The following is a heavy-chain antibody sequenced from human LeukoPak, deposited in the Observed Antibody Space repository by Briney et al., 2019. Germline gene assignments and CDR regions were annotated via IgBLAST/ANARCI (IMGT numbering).Heavy chain of an antibody. CDR2: IYTSGST. CDR3: AGGGYSYGDY. V-gene: IGHV4-61*02. D-gene: IGHD5-18*01. Sequence: SETLSLTCTVSGGSISSGSYYWSWIRQPAGKGLEWIGRIYTSGSTNYNPSLKSRVTISVDTSKNQFSLKLSSVTAADTAVYYCAGGGYSYGDYWGQGTLVTVSS. J-gene: IGHJ4*02. CDR1: GGSISSGSYY.